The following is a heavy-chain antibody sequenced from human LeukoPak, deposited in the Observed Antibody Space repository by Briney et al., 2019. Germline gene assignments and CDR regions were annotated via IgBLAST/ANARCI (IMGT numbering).Heavy chain of an antibody. CDR3: ARVKAGTSYFDY. D-gene: IGHD6-13*01. V-gene: IGHV3-23*01. CDR1: GFTFSSYA. Sequence: GGSLRLSCAASGFTFSSYAMSWVRQAPGKGLEWVSAISGSGGSTYYADSVKGRFTISRDNSKNALYLQMNSLRAEDTAVYYCARVKAGTSYFDYWGQGTLVTVSS. CDR2: ISGSGGST. J-gene: IGHJ4*02.